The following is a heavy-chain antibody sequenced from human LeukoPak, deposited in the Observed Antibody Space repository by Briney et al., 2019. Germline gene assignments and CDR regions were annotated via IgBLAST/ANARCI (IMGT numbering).Heavy chain of an antibody. Sequence: GGSLRLSCTASGFTFGDYAMSWVRQAPGKGLEWVGFIRSKAYGGTTEYAASVKGRFTISRDDSKSIAYLQMNSLKTEDTAVYYCTRVGRAVAGHYYYYYMDVWAKGPRSPSP. CDR1: GFTFGDYA. J-gene: IGHJ6*03. V-gene: IGHV3-49*04. CDR3: TRVGRAVAGHYYYYYMDV. CDR2: IRSKAYGGTT. D-gene: IGHD6-19*01.